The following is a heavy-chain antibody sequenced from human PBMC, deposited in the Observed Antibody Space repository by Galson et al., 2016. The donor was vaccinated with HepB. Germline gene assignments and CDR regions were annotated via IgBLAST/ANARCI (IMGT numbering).Heavy chain of an antibody. V-gene: IGHV3-30-3*01. CDR1: QFTFSTYA. J-gene: IGHJ4*02. CDR3: ARDPLYCSGGSRIPYYFDY. CDR2: ISYDGGKK. D-gene: IGHD2-15*01. Sequence: SLRLSCAVSQFTFSTYAMNWVRQAPGKGLEWVAVISYDGGKKYYADSVKGRFTISRDNSKNTLYLQMNSLRPEDTAVYFCARDPLYCSGGSRIPYYFDYWGQGTPVTVSS.